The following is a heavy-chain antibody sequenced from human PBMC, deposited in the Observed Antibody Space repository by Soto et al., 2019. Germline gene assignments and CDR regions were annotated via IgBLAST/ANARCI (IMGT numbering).Heavy chain of an antibody. D-gene: IGHD2-2*01. CDR1: GFTFSSYA. V-gene: IGHV3-23*01. CDR3: ASLYQPVDY. J-gene: IGHJ4*02. Sequence: EVQLLESGGGLVQPGGSLRLSCAASGFTFSSYAMSWVRQAPGKGLDWVSAISNSGGSTYYADSVKGRFTISRDNSKNTLYLQMNSLRAEDTAVFYWASLYQPVDYWGQGTLVTVSS. CDR2: ISNSGGST.